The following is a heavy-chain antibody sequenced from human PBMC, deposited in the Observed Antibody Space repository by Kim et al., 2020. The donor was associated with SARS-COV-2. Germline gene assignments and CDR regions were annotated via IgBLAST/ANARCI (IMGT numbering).Heavy chain of an antibody. V-gene: IGHV3-30*18. CDR2: ISYDGSNK. J-gene: IGHJ6*02. D-gene: IGHD2-2*01. CDR3: AKDRGPKSRDYYYYYGMDV. Sequence: GGSLRLSCAASGFTFSSYGMHWVRQAPGKGLEWVAVISYDGSNKYYADSVKGRFTISRDNSKNTLYLQMNSLRAEDTAVYYCAKDRGPKSRDYYYYYGMDVWGQGTTVTVSS. CDR1: GFTFSSYG.